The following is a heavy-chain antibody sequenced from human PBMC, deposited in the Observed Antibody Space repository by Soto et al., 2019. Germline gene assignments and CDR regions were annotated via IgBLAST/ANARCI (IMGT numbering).Heavy chain of an antibody. CDR1: GFIFKDFA. CDR3: TKGDSSGFLDPSRGYSTTDH. J-gene: IGHJ5*02. D-gene: IGHD3-22*01. CDR2: ITTSDDIT. Sequence: EVQLFESGGGLVEPGESLRLSCAASGFIFKDFAMSWVRQAPGKGLEWVSTITTSDDITYSADSVRGRFTISRDNSANTLFLQMSSLRGDDTATYYCTKGDSSGFLDPSRGYSTTDHWDQGTLVTVSS. V-gene: IGHV3-23*01.